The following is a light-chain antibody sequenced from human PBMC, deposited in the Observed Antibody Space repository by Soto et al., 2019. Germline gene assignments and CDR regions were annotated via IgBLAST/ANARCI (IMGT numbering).Light chain of an antibody. Sequence: ETVLTQSPGTLSLSPGERATLSCRASQSVSSYLAWYQQKPGQAPRLLIYGASSRATGIPDRFSGSGSGTDFTLTISRLEPEDYAVYHCQQYGSSPLTFGGGTKVEIK. CDR3: QQYGSSPLT. CDR1: QSVSSY. J-gene: IGKJ4*01. CDR2: GAS. V-gene: IGKV3-20*01.